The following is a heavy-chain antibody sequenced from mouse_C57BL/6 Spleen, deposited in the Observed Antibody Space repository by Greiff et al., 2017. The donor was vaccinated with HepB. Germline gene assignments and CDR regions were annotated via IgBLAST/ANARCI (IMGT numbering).Heavy chain of an antibody. J-gene: IGHJ4*01. CDR3: ARDRDCDGSRSSMDY. CDR1: GYAFSSYW. Sequence: VQLQQSGAELVKPGASVKISCKASGYAFSSYWMNWVKQRPGKGLEWIGQIYPGDGDTNYNGKFKGKATLTADKSSSTAYMQLSSLTSEDSAVYFCARDRDCDGSRSSMDYWGQRTAVTVSS. V-gene: IGHV1-80*01. CDR2: IYPGDGDT. D-gene: IGHD1-1*01.